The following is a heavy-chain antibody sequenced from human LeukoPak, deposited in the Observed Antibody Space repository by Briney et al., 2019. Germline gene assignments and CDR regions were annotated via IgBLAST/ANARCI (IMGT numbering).Heavy chain of an antibody. D-gene: IGHD2-2*01. J-gene: IGHJ4*02. CDR2: INYSGFT. CDR3: ARPSSTHDSTSYLDF. V-gene: IGHV4-59*08. CDR1: GGFIRTYY. Sequence: AETLSLTCTVSGGFIRTYYWSWIRQPPGKGPEWIGYINYSGFTDYSPALKSRVPISIDTTRNQFSLRLNSVTDADTAVYYCARPSSTHDSTSYLDFWGQGTLITVSS.